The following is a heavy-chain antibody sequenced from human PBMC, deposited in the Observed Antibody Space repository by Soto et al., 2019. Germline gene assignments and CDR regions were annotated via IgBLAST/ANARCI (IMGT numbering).Heavy chain of an antibody. Sequence: SVKVSCKASGGTFSSYAISWVRQAPGQGLEWMGGIIPIFGTANYAQKFQGRVTITADESTSTAYMELSSPRSEDTAVYYCARDRPPYNRYFDWLLYRYDAFDIWGQGTMVTVSS. CDR2: IIPIFGTA. CDR1: GGTFSSYA. D-gene: IGHD3-9*01. V-gene: IGHV1-69*13. CDR3: ARDRPPYNRYFDWLLYRYDAFDI. J-gene: IGHJ3*02.